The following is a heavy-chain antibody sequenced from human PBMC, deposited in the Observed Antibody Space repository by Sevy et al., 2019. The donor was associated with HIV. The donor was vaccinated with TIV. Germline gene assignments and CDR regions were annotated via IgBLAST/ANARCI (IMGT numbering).Heavy chain of an antibody. J-gene: IGHJ6*02. CDR3: ARDRRKAVGVLPPYYYYGMDV. Sequence: GGSLRLSCAASGFTFSSYSMNWVRQAPGKGLEWVSYISSSSSTIYYADSVKGRFTISRDNAKNSLYLQMNSLRDEDTAVYYCARDRRKAVGVLPPYYYYGMDVWGQGTTVTVSS. CDR1: GFTFSSYS. V-gene: IGHV3-48*02. D-gene: IGHD6-19*01. CDR2: ISSSSSTI.